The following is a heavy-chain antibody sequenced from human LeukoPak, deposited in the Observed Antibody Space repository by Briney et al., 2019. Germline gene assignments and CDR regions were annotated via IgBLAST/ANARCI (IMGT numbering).Heavy chain of an antibody. V-gene: IGHV3-48*03. Sequence: GGSLRLSCAASGFTFSSYEMNWVRQAPGKGLEWVSYISSSGSTIYYADSVKGRFTISRDNAKNSLYLQMNSLRAEDTAVYYCARVSPVAGTSYYYGMDVWGQGTTVTVSS. CDR1: GFTFSSYE. CDR3: ARVSPVAGTSYYYGMDV. CDR2: ISSSGSTI. J-gene: IGHJ6*02. D-gene: IGHD6-19*01.